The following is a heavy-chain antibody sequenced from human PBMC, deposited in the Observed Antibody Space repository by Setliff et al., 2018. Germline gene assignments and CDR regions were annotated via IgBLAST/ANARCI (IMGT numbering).Heavy chain of an antibody. V-gene: IGHV4-34*01. Sequence: NPSETLSLTCAVYGGSFSTYYWSWIRQPPGKGLEWLGEVSHSGSTNYNPSLKTRVTMSVDTFKNQFALNLRSVTAADAAVYYCVRDRTAYSYGLDGWGQGTTVTVSS. CDR2: VSHSGST. D-gene: IGHD5-18*01. J-gene: IGHJ6*02. CDR3: VRDRTAYSYGLDG. CDR1: GGSFSTYY.